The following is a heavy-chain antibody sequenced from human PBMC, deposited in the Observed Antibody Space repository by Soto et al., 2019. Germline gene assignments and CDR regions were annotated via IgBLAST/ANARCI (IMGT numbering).Heavy chain of an antibody. D-gene: IGHD1-26*01. J-gene: IGHJ6*02. V-gene: IGHV1-2*02. CDR1: GYTFTGYY. CDR3: ASSEGGNYYGMDV. Sequence: QVQLVQSGAEVKKPGASVKVSCKASGYTFTGYYMHWVRQAPGQGLEWLGWINPNSGGTKYAQKFQGRVTMTRDTSISTAYMELRRLRSDDTAVYYCASSEGGNYYGMDVWGQGTTVTVSS. CDR2: INPNSGGT.